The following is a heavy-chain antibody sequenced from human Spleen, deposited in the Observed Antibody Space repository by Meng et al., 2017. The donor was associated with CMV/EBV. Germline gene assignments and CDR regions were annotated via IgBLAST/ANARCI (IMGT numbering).Heavy chain of an antibody. CDR1: GFTFSDYY. CDR2: ISSSGGAI. Sequence: GESLKISCAASGFTFSDYYMSWIRQAPGKGLEWVSYISSSGGAIYYADSVKGRFTISRDNAKNSLYLQMNSLRAEDTAVYYCARARATGWLVAFDIWGQGTMVTVSS. CDR3: ARARATGWLVAFDI. V-gene: IGHV3-11*01. J-gene: IGHJ3*02. D-gene: IGHD5-12*01.